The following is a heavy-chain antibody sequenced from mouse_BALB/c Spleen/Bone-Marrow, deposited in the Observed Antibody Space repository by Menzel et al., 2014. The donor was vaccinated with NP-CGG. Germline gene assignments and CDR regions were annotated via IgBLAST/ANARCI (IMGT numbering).Heavy chain of an antibody. V-gene: IGHV5-4*02. J-gene: IGHJ4*01. Sequence: EVMLVESGGGLVKPGGSLKLSCAASGFTFXDYYMYWVRQTPEKRLEWVATISDGGSYTYYPDSVKGRFTISRDNAKNNLYLQRSSLKSEDTAMYYCARGGQLGAMDYWGQGTSVTVSS. CDR3: ARGGQLGAMDY. D-gene: IGHD3-2*01. CDR2: ISDGGSYT. CDR1: GFTFXDYY.